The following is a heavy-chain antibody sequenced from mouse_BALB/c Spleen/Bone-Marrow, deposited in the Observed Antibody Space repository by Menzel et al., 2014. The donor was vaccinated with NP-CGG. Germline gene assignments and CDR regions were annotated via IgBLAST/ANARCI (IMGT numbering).Heavy chain of an antibody. Sequence: ESGPGLVAPSQSLSIPCTVSGFSLXRYSVHWVRQPPGKGLEWLGMVWGGGSTDYNSALKSRLIISKDNSKSQVFLKMNSLQTDDTAMYYCARIYGNFEAMDYWGQGTSVTVSS. V-gene: IGHV2-6-4*01. CDR2: VWGGGST. J-gene: IGHJ4*01. D-gene: IGHD2-1*01. CDR1: GFSLXRYS. CDR3: ARIYGNFEAMDY.